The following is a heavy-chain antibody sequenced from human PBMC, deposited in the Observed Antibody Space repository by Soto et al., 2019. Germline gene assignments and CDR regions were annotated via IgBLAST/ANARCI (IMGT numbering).Heavy chain of an antibody. D-gene: IGHD6-13*01. Sequence: EVQLLESGGGLVQPGGSLRLSCAASGFTFSSYAMRWVREAPGKGLEWVSAVSGSGGSTYYADSVKGRFTISRDNSKNTLYLQMNSLRAEDTAVYYCARRGPGTYFDYWGQGTLVTVSS. CDR1: GFTFSSYA. J-gene: IGHJ4*02. CDR3: ARRGPGTYFDY. V-gene: IGHV3-23*01. CDR2: VSGSGGST.